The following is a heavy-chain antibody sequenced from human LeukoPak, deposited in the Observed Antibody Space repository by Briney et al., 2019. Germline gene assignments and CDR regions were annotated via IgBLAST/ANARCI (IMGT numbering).Heavy chain of an antibody. CDR1: GFTVNSNY. J-gene: IGHJ4*02. CDR2: LYSDGRT. Sequence: GGSLRLSCAAFGFTVNSNYMNWVRQAPGKGLEWVSVLYSDGRTYYADSVKGRFTISRDTSKNTLYLQVNSLRAEDTAVYYCARGGGYYPIDYWGQGTLVTVSS. CDR3: ARGGGYYPIDY. V-gene: IGHV3-53*01. D-gene: IGHD2-15*01.